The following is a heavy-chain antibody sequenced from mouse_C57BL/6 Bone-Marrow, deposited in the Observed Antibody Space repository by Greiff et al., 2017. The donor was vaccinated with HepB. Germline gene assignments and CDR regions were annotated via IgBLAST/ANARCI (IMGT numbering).Heavy chain of an antibody. J-gene: IGHJ1*03. Sequence: VQLQHSGPELVKPGASVKISCKASGYSFTGYYMHWVKQSSEKSLEWIGEINPSTGGTSYNQKFKGKATLTVDKSSSTAYMQLKSLTSEDSAVYYCARDLLLRYFDVWGTGTTVTVSS. CDR1: GYSFTGYY. CDR2: INPSTGGT. D-gene: IGHD1-1*01. V-gene: IGHV1-43*01. CDR3: ARDLLLRYFDV.